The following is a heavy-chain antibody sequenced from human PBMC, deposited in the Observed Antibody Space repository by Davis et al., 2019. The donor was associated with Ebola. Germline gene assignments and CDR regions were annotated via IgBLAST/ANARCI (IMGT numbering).Heavy chain of an antibody. J-gene: IGHJ6*02. CDR3: ARGRGYDYSNYVHYYGMDV. Sequence: AASVKVSCKASGGTFSSYAISWVRQAPGQGLEWMGGIIPIFGTANYAQKFQGRVTITADESTSTAYMELSSLRSEDTAVYYCARGRGYDYSNYVHYYGMDVWGQGTTVTVS. CDR1: GGTFSSYA. D-gene: IGHD4-11*01. V-gene: IGHV1-69*13. CDR2: IIPIFGTA.